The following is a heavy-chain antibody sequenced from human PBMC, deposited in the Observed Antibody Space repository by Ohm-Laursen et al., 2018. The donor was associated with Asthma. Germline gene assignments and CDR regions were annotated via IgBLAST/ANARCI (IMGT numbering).Heavy chain of an antibody. CDR1: GFTFDDYA. CDR3: AKELSYYCGMDV. J-gene: IGHJ6*02. D-gene: IGHD3-10*01. V-gene: IGHV3-9*01. Sequence: SLRLSRTASGFTFDDYAMHWVRQAPGKGLEWVSGISWNSGSIGYADSVKGRFTISRDNAKNSLYLQMNSLRAEDTALYYCAKELSYYCGMDVWGQGTTVTVSS. CDR2: ISWNSGSI.